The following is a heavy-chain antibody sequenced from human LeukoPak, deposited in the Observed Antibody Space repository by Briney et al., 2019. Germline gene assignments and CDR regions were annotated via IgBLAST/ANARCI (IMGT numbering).Heavy chain of an antibody. V-gene: IGHV1-24*01. Sequence: ASVTVSCKVSGYTLTELSMHWVRQAPGQGLEWMGGFDPEDGETICAQKFHGRVTMTEDTSTDTAYMELRRQSPKDTAAYYCATDFGGESRWDYWGQGTLVTVSS. D-gene: IGHD3-10*01. CDR3: ATDFGGESRWDY. J-gene: IGHJ4*02. CDR1: GYTLTELS. CDR2: FDPEDGET.